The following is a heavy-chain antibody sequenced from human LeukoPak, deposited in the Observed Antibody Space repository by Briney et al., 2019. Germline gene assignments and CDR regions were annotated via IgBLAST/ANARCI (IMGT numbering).Heavy chain of an antibody. V-gene: IGHV3-64*01. CDR3: ARGARYFDWLSGFDY. CDR1: GFTFSSYA. D-gene: IGHD3-9*01. CDR2: ISSNGGST. J-gene: IGHJ4*02. Sequence: GGSLRLSCAASGFTFSSYAMHWVRQAPGKGLEYVSSISSNGGSTYYANSVKGRFTISRDNSKNTLYLQMGSLRAEDMAVYYCARGARYFDWLSGFDYWGQGTLVTVSS.